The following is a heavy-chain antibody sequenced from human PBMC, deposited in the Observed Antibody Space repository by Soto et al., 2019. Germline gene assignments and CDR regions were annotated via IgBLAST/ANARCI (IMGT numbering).Heavy chain of an antibody. Sequence: PSETLSLTCAVYGGSFSGYYWSWIRQPPGKGLEWIGEINHSGSTNYNPSLKSRVTISVDTSKNQFSLKLSSVTAADTAVYYCASLQLWSKYYGMDVWGQGTTVT. D-gene: IGHD5-18*01. V-gene: IGHV4-34*01. CDR2: INHSGST. CDR1: GGSFSGYY. J-gene: IGHJ6*02. CDR3: ASLQLWSKYYGMDV.